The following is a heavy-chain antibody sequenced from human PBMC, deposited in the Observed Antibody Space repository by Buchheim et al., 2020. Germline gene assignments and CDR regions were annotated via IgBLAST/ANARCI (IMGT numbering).Heavy chain of an antibody. CDR3: AKTISSSWYGDFDY. V-gene: IGHV3-30*04. D-gene: IGHD6-13*01. J-gene: IGHJ4*02. CDR1: GFNFSSYA. Sequence: QVQLVESGGGVVQPGRSLRLSCAASGFNFSSYAIHWVRQAPGKGLEWVAVISFDGGNKYYADSVKGRFTMSRDNSKSKVSLQLNSLRAEDTAVYYCAKTISSSWYGDFDYWGQGAL. CDR2: ISFDGGNK.